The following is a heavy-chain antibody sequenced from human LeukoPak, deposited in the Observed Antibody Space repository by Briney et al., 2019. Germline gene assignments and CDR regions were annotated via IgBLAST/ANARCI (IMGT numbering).Heavy chain of an antibody. D-gene: IGHD3-16*01. V-gene: IGHV6-1*01. CDR2: TYYRSKWYN. CDR1: GDSVSINSAA. J-gene: IGHJ4*02. Sequence: SQTLSLTCAISGDSVSINSAAWNWIRQSPSRGLEWLGRTYYRSKWYNDYAVSVKSRITINPDTSKNQFSLQLNSVTPEDTAVYYCAREGHLPILTWTLYYYFEYWGQGPLVSVSS. CDR3: AREGHLPILTWTLYYYFEY.